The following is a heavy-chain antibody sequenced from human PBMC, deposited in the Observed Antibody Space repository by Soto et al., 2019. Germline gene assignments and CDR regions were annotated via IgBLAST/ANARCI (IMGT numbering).Heavy chain of an antibody. CDR3: AKAPHITILYYYYMDV. D-gene: IGHD3-3*01. V-gene: IGHV3-23*01. Sequence: PGGSLRLSCAASGFTFSSYAMSWVRQAPGKGLEWVSAISGSGGSTYYADSVKGRFTISRDNSKNTLYLQMNSLRAEDTAVYYCAKAPHITILYYYYMDVWGKGTTVTVSS. CDR2: ISGSGGST. CDR1: GFTFSSYA. J-gene: IGHJ6*03.